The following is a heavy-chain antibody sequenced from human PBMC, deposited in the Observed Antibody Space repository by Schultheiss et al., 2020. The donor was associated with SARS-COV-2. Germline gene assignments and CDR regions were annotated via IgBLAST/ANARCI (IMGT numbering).Heavy chain of an antibody. Sequence: ASVKVSCKASGYTFTSYDINWVRQAPGQGLEWMGWINPNSGGTNYAQKFQGRVTMTRDTSISTAYMELSRLTFDDTAVYYCARKRAVIVTPGLDYWGQGTLVTVSS. J-gene: IGHJ4*02. CDR2: INPNSGGT. V-gene: IGHV1-2*02. D-gene: IGHD4-17*01. CDR3: ARKRAVIVTPGLDY. CDR1: GYTFTSYD.